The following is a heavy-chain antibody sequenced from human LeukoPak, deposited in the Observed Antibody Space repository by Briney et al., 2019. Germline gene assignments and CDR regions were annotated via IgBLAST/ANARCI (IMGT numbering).Heavy chain of an antibody. CDR3: VRDPWYFDY. CDR1: GGSFSGYY. V-gene: IGHV4-34*01. J-gene: IGHJ4*02. CDR2: INHSGST. Sequence: PSETLPLTCAVYGGSFSGYYWSWIRQPPGKGLEWIGEINHSGSTNYNPSLKSRVTISVDTSKNQFSLKLSSVTAADTAVYYCVRDPWYFDYWGQGTLVTVSS.